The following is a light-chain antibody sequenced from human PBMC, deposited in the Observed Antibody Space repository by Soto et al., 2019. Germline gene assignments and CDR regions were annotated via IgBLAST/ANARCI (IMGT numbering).Light chain of an antibody. V-gene: IGKV3-20*01. J-gene: IGKJ1*01. CDR3: QQYGSSPRT. Sequence: EIGLTQSPGTLSLSPGERATLSCRASQSVSSSYLAWYQQKPGQAPRLLIYGASSRATGIPDRFSGSGSGTDFTLTISRLEPEDFAVYYGQQYGSSPRTFGQGTKVEIK. CDR1: QSVSSSY. CDR2: GAS.